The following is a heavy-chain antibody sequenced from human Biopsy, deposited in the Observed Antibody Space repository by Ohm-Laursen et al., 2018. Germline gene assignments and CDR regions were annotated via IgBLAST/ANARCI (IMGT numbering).Heavy chain of an antibody. CDR2: IFYRGST. V-gene: IGHV4-39*02. J-gene: IGHJ5*02. Sequence: TLSLTCTVSGGSISSGGSYWGWIRQPPGKGLEWIGSIFYRGSTHYKPSLKSRVNISVDTSKNHFSLKLNSVTAADTAVYYCARDYDTSGYYYVSWGQGTLVTVSS. CDR1: GGSISSGGSY. D-gene: IGHD3-22*01. CDR3: ARDYDTSGYYYVS.